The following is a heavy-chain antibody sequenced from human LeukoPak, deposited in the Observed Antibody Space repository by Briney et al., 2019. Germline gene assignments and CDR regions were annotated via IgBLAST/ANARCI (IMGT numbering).Heavy chain of an antibody. J-gene: IGHJ3*02. CDR3: ARVFLSMTTVVTAGSRHAFDI. D-gene: IGHD4-23*01. CDR1: GYTFTGYY. V-gene: IGHV1-2*02. CDR2: INPNSGGT. Sequence: ASVKVSCKASGYTFTGYYMHWVRQAPGQGLEWMGWINPNSGGTNYAQKFQGRVTMTRDTSISTAYMELSRLRSDDTAVYYCARVFLSMTTVVTAGSRHAFDIWGQGTMVTVSS.